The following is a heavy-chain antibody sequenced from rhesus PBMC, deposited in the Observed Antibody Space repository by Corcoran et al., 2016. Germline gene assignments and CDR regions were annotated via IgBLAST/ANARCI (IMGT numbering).Heavy chain of an antibody. CDR1: GYTFTDYY. CDR2: VEPEDGEA. CDR3: ATAGWVI. Sequence: EVQLVQSGAEVKKPGASVKISCKASGYTFTDYYLHWVRKAPGKGREGMGRVEPEDGEAIHAQKFQDRVPITADTSTDTAYMELSSLRSEDTAVYYCATAGWVIWGQGVLVTVSS. J-gene: IGHJ4*01. V-gene: IGHV1-111*02. D-gene: IGHD5-24*01.